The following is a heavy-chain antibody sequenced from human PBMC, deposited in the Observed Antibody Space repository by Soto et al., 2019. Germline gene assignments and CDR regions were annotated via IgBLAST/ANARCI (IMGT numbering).Heavy chain of an antibody. CDR1: GGTLTSYS. D-gene: IGHD2-15*01. CDR2: INPSGGST. J-gene: IGHJ4*02. V-gene: IGHV1-46*01. Sequence: VEGSCEAPGGTLTSYSMYWARQSPGQGLEWMGIINPSGGSTSYAQKFQGRVTMTRDTSTSTIYMEMSSLRSEDSAVYCCARVGCSGCSCYFDYLGKRTLVIVSS. CDR3: ARVGCSGCSCYFDY.